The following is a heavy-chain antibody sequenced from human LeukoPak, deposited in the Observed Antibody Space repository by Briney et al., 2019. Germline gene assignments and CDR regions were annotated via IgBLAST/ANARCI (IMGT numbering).Heavy chain of an antibody. CDR2: IHYSGST. V-gene: IGHV4-39*07. D-gene: IGHD1-7*01. Sequence: PSETLSLTCTVSGGSISNTHYYWGWIRQPPGKGLEWIGNIHYSGSTSYNPSLKSRVTISLDTSKNQFSLKLTSVTAEDTAVYYCARVGLWHYPVDSWGQGTLVTVSS. CDR1: GGSISNTHYY. J-gene: IGHJ4*02. CDR3: ARVGLWHYPVDS.